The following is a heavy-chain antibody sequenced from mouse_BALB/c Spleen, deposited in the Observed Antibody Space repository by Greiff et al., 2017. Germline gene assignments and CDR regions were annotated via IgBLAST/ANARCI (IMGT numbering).Heavy chain of an antibody. D-gene: IGHD2-14*01. J-gene: IGHJ4*01. CDR2: INPSTGYT. CDR3: TRNRYDVGYAMDY. CDR1: GYTFTSYW. Sequence: QVQLKQSGAELAKPGASVKMSCKASGYTFTSYWMHWVKQRLGQGLEWIGYINPSTGYTEYNQKFKDKATLTADKSSSTAYMQLSSLTSEDSAVYYCTRNRYDVGYAMDYWGQGTSVTVSS. V-gene: IGHV1-7*01.